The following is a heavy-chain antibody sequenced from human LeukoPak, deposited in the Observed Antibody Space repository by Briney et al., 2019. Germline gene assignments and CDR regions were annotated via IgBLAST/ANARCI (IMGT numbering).Heavy chain of an antibody. CDR1: GGSISSGGYY. V-gene: IGHV4-31*03. D-gene: IGHD1-7*01. CDR2: IYYSGST. Sequence: HSETLSLTCTVSGGSISSGGYYWSWIRQHPGKGLEWIGYIYYSGSTYYNPSLKSRVTMSVDTSKNQFSLKLSSVTAADTAVYYCARVFEGTTSYYYYMDVWGKGTTVTVSS. J-gene: IGHJ6*03. CDR3: ARVFEGTTSYYYYMDV.